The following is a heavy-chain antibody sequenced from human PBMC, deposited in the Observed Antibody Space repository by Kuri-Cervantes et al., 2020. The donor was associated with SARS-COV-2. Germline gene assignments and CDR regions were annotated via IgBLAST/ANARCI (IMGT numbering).Heavy chain of an antibody. CDR2: INHSGST. J-gene: IGHJ5*02. V-gene: IGHV4-34*01. CDR1: GGSFSGYY. D-gene: IGHD2-8*01. CDR3: ARVKGIVLIDWFDL. Sequence: SETLSLTCAVYGGSFSGYYWSWIRQPPGKGLEWIGEINHSGSTNYNPSLKSRVTISVDTSKNQFSLKLSSVTAADTSVYYCARVKGIVLIDWFDLWGQGTLVTVSS.